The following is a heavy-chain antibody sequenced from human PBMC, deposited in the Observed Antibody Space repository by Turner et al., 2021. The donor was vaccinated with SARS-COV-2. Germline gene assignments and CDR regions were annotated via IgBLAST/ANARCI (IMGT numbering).Heavy chain of an antibody. CDR2: IYYSGST. V-gene: IGHV4-39*02. J-gene: IGHJ4*02. CDR3: ARDYYDFWSGKSFKHASFDY. D-gene: IGHD3-3*01. Sequence: QLQLQESGPGLVKPSETLSLTCTVSGGSISSSGYYWGWIRQPPGKGLEWIGSIYYSGSTYYNPSLKSRVTISVDTSKNQFSLKLSSVTAADTAVYYCARDYYDFWSGKSFKHASFDYWGQGTLVTVSS. CDR1: GGSISSSGYY.